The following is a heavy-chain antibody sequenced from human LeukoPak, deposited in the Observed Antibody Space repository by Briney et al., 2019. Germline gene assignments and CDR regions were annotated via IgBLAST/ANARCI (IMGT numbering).Heavy chain of an antibody. D-gene: IGHD4-17*01. V-gene: IGHV4-59*12. Sequence: SETLSLTCTVSGGSIDSYYWSWIRQSPGKGLEWIGYIFYGGSTNYNPSLKSRVTISVDTSKNQFSLKLNSVTAADTAVYYCARDIVYLTDEDYGWGQGTLVTVSS. CDR2: IFYGGST. CDR3: ARDIVYLTDEDYG. J-gene: IGHJ4*02. CDR1: GGSIDSYY.